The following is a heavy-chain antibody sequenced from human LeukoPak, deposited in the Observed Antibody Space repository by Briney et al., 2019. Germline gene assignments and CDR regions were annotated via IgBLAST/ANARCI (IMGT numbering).Heavy chain of an antibody. V-gene: IGHV3-43D*03. Sequence: QSGGSLRLSCAASGFTFDDYAMHWVRQAPGKGLEWVSLISWDGGSTYYADSVKGRFTISRDNSKNSLYLQMNSLRAEDTALYYCAKDGPVSWGDPHKTKSYYYMDVWGKGTTVTVSS. D-gene: IGHD2-21*02. CDR2: ISWDGGST. CDR3: AKDGPVSWGDPHKTKSYYYMDV. J-gene: IGHJ6*03. CDR1: GFTFDDYA.